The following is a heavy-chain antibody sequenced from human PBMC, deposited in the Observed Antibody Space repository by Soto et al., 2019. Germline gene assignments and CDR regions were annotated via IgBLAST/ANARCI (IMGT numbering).Heavy chain of an antibody. J-gene: IGHJ2*01. CDR2: IYYSGSS. CDR3: ARSCSGGTCYVPGNWYFDL. Sequence: QLQLQESGPGLVKPSQTLSLTCTVSGGSISSGGYYWSWIRQHPGQGLEWIGYIYYSGSSYYNPSLKSRVTISVDTSKNQFSLKLSSVTAADTAVYYCARSCSGGTCYVPGNWYFDLWGRGTLVTVSS. CDR1: GGSISSGGYY. D-gene: IGHD2-15*01. V-gene: IGHV4-31*03.